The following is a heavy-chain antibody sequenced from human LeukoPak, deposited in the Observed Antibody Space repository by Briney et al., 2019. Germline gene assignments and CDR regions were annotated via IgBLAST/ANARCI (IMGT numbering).Heavy chain of an antibody. J-gene: IGHJ1*01. Sequence: SETQSLTCAVSGGSISSSNWWSWIRQHPGKGLEWIGSVYYSGSTYYNPSLRSRLTIAADTSKNQFSLKLRSLTAADTAVYYCVRQASSDWGQGTLVTVSS. CDR2: VYYSGST. CDR3: VRQASSD. V-gene: IGHV4-39*01. CDR1: GGSISSSNW.